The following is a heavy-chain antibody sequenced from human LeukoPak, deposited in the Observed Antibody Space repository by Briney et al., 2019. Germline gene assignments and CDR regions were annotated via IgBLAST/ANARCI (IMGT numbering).Heavy chain of an antibody. J-gene: IGHJ4*02. V-gene: IGHV4-59*02. CDR1: GGSVSSHY. D-gene: IGHD6-13*01. CDR2: IYYSGST. CDR3: ARGRVEYSSSWYDLDY. Sequence: PSETLPLTCTVSGGSVSSHYWSWIRQPPGKGLEWIGYIYYSGSTNYNPSLKSRVTISVDTSKNQFSLKLSSVTAADTAVYYCARGRVEYSSSWYDLDYWGQGTLVTVSS.